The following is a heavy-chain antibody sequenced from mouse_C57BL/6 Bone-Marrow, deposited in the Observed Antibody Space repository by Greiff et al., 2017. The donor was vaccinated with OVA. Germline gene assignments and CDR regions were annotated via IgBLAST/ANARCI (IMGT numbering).Heavy chain of an antibody. CDR3: ARHGGQLRLRGLFAY. CDR2: ISSGGSYT. V-gene: IGHV5-6*01. Sequence: EVKLVESGGDLVKPGGSLKLSCAASGFTFSSYGMSWVRQTPDKRLEWVANISSGGSYTYYPDSVKGRFTISRDNAKNTLYLQMSSLKSEDTAMYYCARHGGQLRLRGLFAYWGQGTLVTVSA. CDR1: GFTFSSYG. J-gene: IGHJ3*01. D-gene: IGHD3-2*02.